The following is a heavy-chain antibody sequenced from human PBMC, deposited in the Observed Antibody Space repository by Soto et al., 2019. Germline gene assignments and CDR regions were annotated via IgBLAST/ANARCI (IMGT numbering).Heavy chain of an antibody. D-gene: IGHD3-3*01. CDR3: AIFSKVYYYYGIDV. CDR2: INAGNGNT. CDR1: GYTFTSYA. V-gene: IGHV1-3*01. Sequence: ASVKVSCKASGYTFTSYAMHWVRQAPGQRLEWMGWINAGNGNTKYSQKFQGRVTITRDTSASTAYMELSSLRSEDTAVYYCAIFSKVYYYYGIDVWGQGTTVTVPQ. J-gene: IGHJ6*01.